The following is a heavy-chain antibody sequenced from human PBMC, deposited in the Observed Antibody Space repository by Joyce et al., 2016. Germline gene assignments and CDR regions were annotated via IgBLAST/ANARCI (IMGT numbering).Heavy chain of an antibody. J-gene: IGHJ4*02. CDR1: GISIMRSY. D-gene: IGHD6-13*01. Sequence: VELVESGGGFFQHGESLRLSCSASGISIMRSYMAWVRQAPGKGRELVAIIFGDWRTYFGDSVKGRFSISRDKSKNTVSLQMKSLRVGDTVFYYCARVANVASAGYDYWGQGTLVTVSS. CDR3: ARVANVASAGYDY. CDR2: IFGDWRT. V-gene: IGHV3-53*01.